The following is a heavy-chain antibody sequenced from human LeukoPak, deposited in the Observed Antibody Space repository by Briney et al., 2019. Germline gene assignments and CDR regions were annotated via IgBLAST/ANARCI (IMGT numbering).Heavy chain of an antibody. CDR1: GGSFSGYY. Sequence: SETLSLTCAVYGGSFSGYYWSWIRQPPGKGLEWIGEINHSGSPNYNPSLKSRITISVDTSKNQFSLKLRSVTAADTAVFYCARVIGDVSGYYVDYWGQGALVTVSS. CDR3: ARVIGDVSGYYVDY. CDR2: INHSGSP. V-gene: IGHV4-34*01. J-gene: IGHJ4*02. D-gene: IGHD3-22*01.